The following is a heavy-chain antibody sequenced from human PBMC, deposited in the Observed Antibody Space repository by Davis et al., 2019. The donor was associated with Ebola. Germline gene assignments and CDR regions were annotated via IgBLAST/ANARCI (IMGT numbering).Heavy chain of an antibody. CDR1: GFTFSSYS. V-gene: IGHV3-21*01. Sequence: PGGSLRLSCAASGFTFSSYSMNWVRQAPGKGLEWVSSISSSSSYIYYADSVKGRFTISRDNAKNSLYLQMNSLRDEDTAVYYCARAQHSPSAFDIWGQGTMVTVSS. CDR3: ARAQHSPSAFDI. D-gene: IGHD2-15*01. CDR2: ISSSSSYI. J-gene: IGHJ3*02.